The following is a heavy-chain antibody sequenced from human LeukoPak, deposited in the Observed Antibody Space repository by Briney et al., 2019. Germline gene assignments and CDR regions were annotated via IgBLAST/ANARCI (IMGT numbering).Heavy chain of an antibody. CDR2: IYSGGST. D-gene: IGHD1-1*01. CDR3: ARDMEY. J-gene: IGHJ4*02. CDR1: GCSISSNY. Sequence: GALSLTCVASGCSISSNYLSWVRQPPGMGLEWVSVIYSGGSTYYADTVKGRFTISRHNSKNTLYLQMNSLRAEDTAVYYCARDMEYWGQGTLVTVSS. V-gene: IGHV3-53*04.